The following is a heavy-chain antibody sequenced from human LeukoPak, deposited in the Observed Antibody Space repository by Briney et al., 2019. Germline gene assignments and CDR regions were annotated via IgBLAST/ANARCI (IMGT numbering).Heavy chain of an antibody. CDR3: ARDQVGGAVDY. V-gene: IGHV3-30-3*01. Sequence: GSLRLSCAASGFTFSTCAMHWVRQAPGKGLEWVAVISDSGTKKYYADSVKGRFTLSRDNSKNMLYLQLNSLRVEDTAVYYCARDQVGGAVDYWGQGTLVTVSS. CDR2: ISDSGTKK. D-gene: IGHD6-13*01. J-gene: IGHJ4*02. CDR1: GFTFSTCA.